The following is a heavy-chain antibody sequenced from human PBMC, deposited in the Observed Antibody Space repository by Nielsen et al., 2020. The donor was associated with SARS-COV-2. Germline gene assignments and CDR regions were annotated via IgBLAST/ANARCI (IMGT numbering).Heavy chain of an antibody. D-gene: IGHD6-19*01. CDR3: ARGAVAGTYYYYYYMDV. J-gene: IGHJ6*03. V-gene: IGHV1-69*13. CDR1: GGTFSSYA. Sequence: SVKVSCKASGGTFSSYAISWVRQAPGQGLEWMGGIIPIFGTANYAQKFQGRVTITADESTSTAYMELSSLRSEDTAVYYCARGAVAGTYYYYYYMDVWAKGPRSPSP. CDR2: IIPIFGTA.